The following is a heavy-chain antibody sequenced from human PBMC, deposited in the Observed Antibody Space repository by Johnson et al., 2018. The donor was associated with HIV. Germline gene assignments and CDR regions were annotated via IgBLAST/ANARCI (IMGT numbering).Heavy chain of an antibody. CDR1: GFTFDDYG. D-gene: IGHD1-1*01. V-gene: IGHV3-20*04. CDR3: ARREVVFGSYDNWDAFDI. CDR2: FYWNGGST. Sequence: VQLVESGGTVVRPGGSLRLSCAASGFTFDDYGMSWVRQAPGKGLEWVSGFYWNGGSTGYADSVKGRFTISRDNAKNSLFLQMNSLRTEDTGVYYCARREVVFGSYDNWDAFDIWGQGTMVTVSS. J-gene: IGHJ3*02.